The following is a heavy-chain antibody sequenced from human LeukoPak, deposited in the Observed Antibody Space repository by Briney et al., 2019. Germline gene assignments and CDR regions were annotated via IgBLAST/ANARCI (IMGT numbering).Heavy chain of an antibody. V-gene: IGHV4-59*01. CDR1: GGSISGNY. CDR3: ARFGPYYDMDV. D-gene: IGHD3/OR15-3a*01. CDR2: IRYTGKA. Sequence: SETLSLTCTVSGGSISGNYWTWTRQPPGKGLEWIGQIRYTGKADYNPSLRSRITISVDTSKNQMFLKVSSVTAADTAVYYCARFGPYYDMDVWGQGTTVTVSS. J-gene: IGHJ6*02.